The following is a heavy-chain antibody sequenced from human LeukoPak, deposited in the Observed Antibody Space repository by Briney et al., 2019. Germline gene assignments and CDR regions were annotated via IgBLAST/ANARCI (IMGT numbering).Heavy chain of an antibody. CDR1: GYSFIDYY. Sequence: ASVKVSCKTSGYSFIDYYMHWVRQAPGQGLEWMGWINPNSGGTNYAQKFQGRVTMTRDTSISTAYMELSRLRSDDTAVYYCAREGVAVAVNWFDPWGQGTLVTVSS. V-gene: IGHV1-2*02. J-gene: IGHJ5*02. D-gene: IGHD6-19*01. CDR3: AREGVAVAVNWFDP. CDR2: INPNSGGT.